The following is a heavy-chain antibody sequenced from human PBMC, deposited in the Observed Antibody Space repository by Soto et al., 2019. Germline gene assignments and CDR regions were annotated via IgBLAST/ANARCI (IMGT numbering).Heavy chain of an antibody. Sequence: PSETLSLTCTVSGGSISSTSHYWAWIRQPPGKGLEWIGSMYYSGSTYYDPSFKTRVTISVDTSKNRFSLKLSSVTAADTAVYYCARGRKVYSSTWFVDWGQGTLVTVSS. CDR2: MYYSGST. J-gene: IGHJ4*02. CDR3: ARGRKVYSSTWFVD. D-gene: IGHD6-13*01. V-gene: IGHV4-39*07. CDR1: GGSISSTSHY.